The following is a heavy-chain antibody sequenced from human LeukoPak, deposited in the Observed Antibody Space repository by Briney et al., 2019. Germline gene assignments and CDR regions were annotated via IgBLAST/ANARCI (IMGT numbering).Heavy chain of an antibody. J-gene: IGHJ4*02. V-gene: IGHV3-21*01. CDR1: GFTFSSYN. CDR2: ISSSSSYI. CDR3: ARGGKSGYFPDY. Sequence: PGGFLRLSCAASGFTFSSYNMNWVRQAPGKGLEWVSSISSSSSYIYYADSVKGRFTISRDKAKNSLYLQMNSLRAEDTAVYYCARGGKSGYFPDYWGQGTLVTVSS. D-gene: IGHD2-15*01.